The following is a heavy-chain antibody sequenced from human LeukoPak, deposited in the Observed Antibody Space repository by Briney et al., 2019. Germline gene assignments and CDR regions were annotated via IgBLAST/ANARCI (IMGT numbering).Heavy chain of an antibody. D-gene: IGHD3-22*01. V-gene: IGHV4-59*01. CDR3: ATYTPRYYYDSSGYTHDAFDI. Sequence: PSETLSLTCTVSGGSMSPYHWGWIRQPPGKGLEWIGYIYYSGSTNYNPSLKSRVTISVDTSKNQFSLKLSSVTAADTAVYYCATYTPRYYYDSSGYTHDAFDIWGQGTMVTVSS. J-gene: IGHJ3*02. CDR2: IYYSGST. CDR1: GGSMSPYH.